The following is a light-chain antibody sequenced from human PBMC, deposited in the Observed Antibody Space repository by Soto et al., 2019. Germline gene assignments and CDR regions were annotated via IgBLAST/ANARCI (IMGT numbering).Light chain of an antibody. V-gene: IGLV1-40*01. CDR2: GSA. J-gene: IGLJ3*02. CDR3: QSYDGSLRGSL. CDR1: TSNIGAGYD. Sequence: QSVLTQPPSVSGAPGQRVTISCTGTTSNIGAGYDVHWYRHVPGTAPKLLIYGSANRPSGVPDRISGSKSGTSASLVITGLQVEDEADYYCQSYDGSLRGSLFGGGTKLTVL.